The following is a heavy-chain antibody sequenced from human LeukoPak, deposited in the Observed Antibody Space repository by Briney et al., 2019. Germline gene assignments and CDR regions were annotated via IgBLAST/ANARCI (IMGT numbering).Heavy chain of an antibody. Sequence: ASVKVSCKASGYIFTSYDINWVRQATGQRLEWLGWMSPNSGNTGYAQNFQGRVTITADESTSTAYMELSSLRSEDTAVYYCARDSSDYYDSSGYRYTYYFDYWGQGTLVTVSS. J-gene: IGHJ4*02. D-gene: IGHD3-22*01. CDR1: GYIFTSYD. V-gene: IGHV1-8*01. CDR2: MSPNSGNT. CDR3: ARDSSDYYDSSGYRYTYYFDY.